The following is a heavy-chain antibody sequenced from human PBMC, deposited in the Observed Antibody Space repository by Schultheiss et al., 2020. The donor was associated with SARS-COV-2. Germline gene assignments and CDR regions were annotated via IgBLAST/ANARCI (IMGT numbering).Heavy chain of an antibody. D-gene: IGHD2-2*02. J-gene: IGHJ4*02. CDR1: GFSFSTSA. Sequence: GGSLRLSCVTSGFSFSTSAMHWVRQAPGKGLEWVAVISYDGSTEYYADSVRSRFSISRDNTKKTLFLQMNSMRDEDTDVYSCTRGYNINSAGGDYWGQGTLVTVSS. CDR2: ISYDGSTE. V-gene: IGHV3-30*04. CDR3: TRGYNINSAGGDY.